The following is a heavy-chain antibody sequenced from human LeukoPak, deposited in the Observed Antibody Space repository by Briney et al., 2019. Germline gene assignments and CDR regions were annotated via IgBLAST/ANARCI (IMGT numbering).Heavy chain of an antibody. Sequence: GESLKISCKGSGYSFTSYWIGWVRQMPGKGLEWMGIIYPGDSDTRYSPSFQGQVTISADKSISTAYLQWSSLKASDTAMSYCSRTLFYCSGGSCYTYDYWGQGTLVTVSS. CDR3: SRTLFYCSGGSCYTYDY. CDR2: IYPGDSDT. V-gene: IGHV5-51*01. D-gene: IGHD2-15*01. J-gene: IGHJ4*02. CDR1: GYSFTSYW.